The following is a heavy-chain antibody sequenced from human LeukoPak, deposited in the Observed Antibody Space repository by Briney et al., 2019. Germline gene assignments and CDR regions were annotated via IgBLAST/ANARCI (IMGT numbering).Heavy chain of an antibody. V-gene: IGHV1-8*01. CDR3: ARGQRLRYFDLYGMDV. CDR2: MNPNSGNT. J-gene: IGHJ6*02. Sequence: ASVKASCKASGYTFTSYDINWVRQATGQGLEWMGWMNPNSGNTGYAQKFQGRVTMTRNTSISTAYMELSSLRSEDTAVYYCARGQRLRYFDLYGMDVWGQGTTVTVSS. CDR1: GYTFTSYD. D-gene: IGHD3-9*01.